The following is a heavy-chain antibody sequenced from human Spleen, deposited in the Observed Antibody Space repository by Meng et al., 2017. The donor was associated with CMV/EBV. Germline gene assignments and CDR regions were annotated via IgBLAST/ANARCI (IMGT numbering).Heavy chain of an antibody. V-gene: IGHV3-21*01. Sequence: GGSLRLSCAASGFTFSSYSMNWVRQAPGKGLEWVSSISSSSSYIYYADSVKGRFTISRDNSKNTLYLQMNSLRAEDTAVYYCARGGRGKRAYYYYGMDVWGQGTTVTVSS. D-gene: IGHD3-16*01. CDR1: GFTFSSYS. J-gene: IGHJ6*02. CDR2: ISSSSSYI. CDR3: ARGGRGKRAYYYYGMDV.